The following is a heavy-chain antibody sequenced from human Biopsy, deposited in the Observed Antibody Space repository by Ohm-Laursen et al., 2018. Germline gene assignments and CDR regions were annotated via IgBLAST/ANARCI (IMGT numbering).Heavy chain of an antibody. CDR2: NIPILGTG. J-gene: IGHJ1*01. CDR1: GGTFSNYG. D-gene: IGHD3-9*01. CDR3: ATKLTGYFHH. V-gene: IGHV1-69*06. Sequence: SVKVSCKAPGGTFSNYGVNWVRQAPGQGLEWLGGNIPILGTGNYAQKFQDRVTVAADTSTSTATMELRSLRSDDTAVYYCATKLTGYFHHWGQGTLVSVSS.